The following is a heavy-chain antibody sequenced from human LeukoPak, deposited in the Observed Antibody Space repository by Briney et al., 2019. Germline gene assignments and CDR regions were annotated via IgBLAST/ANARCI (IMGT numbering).Heavy chain of an antibody. CDR3: ARLLLASSGYYQDC. Sequence: PSETLSLTCAVYGGSFSGYYWSWIRQPPGKGLEWIGEINHSGSTNYNPSLKSRVTISVDTSKNQFSLKLSSVTAADTAVYYCARLLLASSGYYQDCWGQGTLVTVSS. J-gene: IGHJ4*02. CDR1: GGSFSGYY. CDR2: INHSGST. D-gene: IGHD3-22*01. V-gene: IGHV4-34*01.